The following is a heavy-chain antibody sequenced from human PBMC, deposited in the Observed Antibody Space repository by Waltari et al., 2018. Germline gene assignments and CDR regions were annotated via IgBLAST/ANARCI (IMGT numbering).Heavy chain of an antibody. J-gene: IGHJ4*02. CDR2: ICGSGGST. D-gene: IGHD4-17*01. CDR1: GFTFSSYA. CDR3: AKDDLDYGDPNLDY. V-gene: IGHV3-23*01. Sequence: EVQLLESGGGLVQPGGSLRLSCAASGFTFSSYAMSWVRQAPGKGLEWVSAICGSGGSTYYADSVKGRFTISRDNSKNTLYLQMNSLRAEDTAVYYCAKDDLDYGDPNLDYWGQGTLVTVSS.